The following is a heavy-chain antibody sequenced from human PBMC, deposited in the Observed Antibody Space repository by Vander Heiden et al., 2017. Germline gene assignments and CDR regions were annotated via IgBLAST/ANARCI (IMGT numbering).Heavy chain of an antibody. Sequence: QVQLVQSGAEVKKPGSSVKVSCKASGGTVSRYAISWVRQAPGQGLEWMGGIIPIFDATNYAQKFQGRVTITADESTSTAYMELSSLRSEDTAVYYCATRGDMTTVTTFLYWGQGTLVTVSS. CDR3: ATRGDMTTVTTFLY. CDR1: GGTVSRYA. V-gene: IGHV1-69*01. CDR2: IIPIFDAT. J-gene: IGHJ4*02. D-gene: IGHD4-17*01.